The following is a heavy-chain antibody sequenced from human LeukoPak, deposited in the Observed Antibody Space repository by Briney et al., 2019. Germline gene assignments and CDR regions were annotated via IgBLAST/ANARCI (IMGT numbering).Heavy chain of an antibody. Sequence: PSETLSLTCTVSGGSISSSTYYWGWIRQPPGKGLEWIGSIYYGGTTYYNPSLKSRVTISVDTSKNQFSLKVNSVTAADTAVYYCARLPTVTFFDYWGQGTLVTVSS. CDR2: IYYGGTT. J-gene: IGHJ4*02. CDR1: GGSISSSTYY. D-gene: IGHD4-17*01. CDR3: ARLPTVTFFDY. V-gene: IGHV4-39*01.